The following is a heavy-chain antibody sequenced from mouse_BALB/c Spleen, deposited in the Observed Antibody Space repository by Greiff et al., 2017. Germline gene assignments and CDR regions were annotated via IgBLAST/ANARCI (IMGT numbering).Heavy chain of an antibody. CDR3: ARVYDGYYGYFDV. D-gene: IGHD2-3*01. CDR2: ISSGGSYT. CDR1: GFTFSSYA. J-gene: IGHJ1*01. V-gene: IGHV5-9-4*01. Sequence: EVQGVESGGGLVKPGGSLKLSCAASGFTFSSYAMSWVRQSPEKRLEWVAEISSGGSYTYYPDTVTGRFTISRDNAKNTLYLEMSSLRSEDTAMYYFARVYDGYYGYFDVWGAGTTVTVSS.